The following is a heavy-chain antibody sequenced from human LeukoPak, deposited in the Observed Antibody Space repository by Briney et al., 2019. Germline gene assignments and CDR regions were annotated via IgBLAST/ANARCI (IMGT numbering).Heavy chain of an antibody. Sequence: ASVKVSCKASGYTFTSYGISWERQAPGQGLEWMGWISAYNGNTNYAQKLQGRVTMTTDTSTSTAYMELRSLRSDDTAVYYCARDYGDYVLGSFDYWGQETLVTVSS. D-gene: IGHD4-17*01. CDR3: ARDYGDYVLGSFDY. J-gene: IGHJ4*02. V-gene: IGHV1-18*01. CDR1: GYTFTSYG. CDR2: ISAYNGNT.